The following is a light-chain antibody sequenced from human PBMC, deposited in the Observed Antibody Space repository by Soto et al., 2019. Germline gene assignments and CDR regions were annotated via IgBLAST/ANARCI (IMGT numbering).Light chain of an antibody. CDR2: GTS. CDR3: QQSYFTPRT. V-gene: IGKV1-39*01. J-gene: IGKJ1*01. Sequence: DVQMTQSPSSLSASVGDRVTMTCRASQSISGYLSWYQQKPGKAPKFLIYGTSTLQSGVPSRFSGSGSGTDFTLTISSLQPEDFATYYCQQSYFTPRTFGQGTKVEIK. CDR1: QSISGY.